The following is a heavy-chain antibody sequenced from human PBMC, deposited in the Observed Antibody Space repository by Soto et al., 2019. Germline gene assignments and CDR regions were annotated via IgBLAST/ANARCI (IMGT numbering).Heavy chain of an antibody. CDR2: ISYDGSNK. CDR3: AKARGDILTGYYYYYGMDV. D-gene: IGHD3-9*01. J-gene: IGHJ6*02. CDR1: GFTFSSYG. Sequence: PGGSLRLSCAASGFTFSSYGMHWVRQAPGKGLEWVAVISYDGSNKYYADSVKGRFTISRDNSKNTLYLQMNSLRAEDTAVYYCAKARGDILTGYYYYYGMDVWGQGTTVTVS. V-gene: IGHV3-30*18.